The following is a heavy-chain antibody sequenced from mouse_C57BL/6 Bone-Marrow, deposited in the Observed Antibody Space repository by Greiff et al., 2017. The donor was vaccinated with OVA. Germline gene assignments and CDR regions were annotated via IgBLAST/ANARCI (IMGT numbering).Heavy chain of an antibody. V-gene: IGHV5-4*01. Sequence: EVKLVESGGGLVKPGGSLKLSCAASGFTFSSYAMSWVRQTPEKMLEWVATISDGGSYTYYPDNVKGRFTISRDNAKNNLYLQMSHLKSEDTAMYYCARDRDYSYAMDYWGQGTSVTVSS. CDR3: ARDRDYSYAMDY. D-gene: IGHD1-1*01. CDR1: GFTFSSYA. CDR2: ISDGGSYT. J-gene: IGHJ4*01.